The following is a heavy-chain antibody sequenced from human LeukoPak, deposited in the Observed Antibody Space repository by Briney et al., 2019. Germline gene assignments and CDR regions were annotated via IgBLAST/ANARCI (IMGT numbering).Heavy chain of an antibody. D-gene: IGHD5-18*01. V-gene: IGHV3-48*03. Sequence: GGSLRLSCAASGFTFSSYEMNWVRRAPGKGLEWISAISGSSSNVYYAASVRGRFTISRDNAENSLYLQLNTMRAEDTAVYYCARGFRDTAMFLDYWGQGTLVTVYS. CDR2: ISGSSSNV. CDR3: ARGFRDTAMFLDY. CDR1: GFTFSSYE. J-gene: IGHJ4*02.